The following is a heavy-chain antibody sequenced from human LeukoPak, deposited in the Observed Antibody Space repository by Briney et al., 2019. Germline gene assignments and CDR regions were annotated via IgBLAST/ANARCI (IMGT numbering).Heavy chain of an antibody. CDR3: AKVRTVTYGGFLSKGRKRYYFDY. V-gene: IGHV1-24*01. J-gene: IGHJ4*02. D-gene: IGHD4-17*01. Sequence: ASVKVSCKVSGYTLTELSMHWVRQAPGKGLEWMGGFDPEDGETIYAQKFQGRVTMTEDTSTDTAYMELSSLRSEDTAVYYCAKVRTVTYGGFLSKGRKRYYFDYWGQGTLVTVSS. CDR2: FDPEDGET. CDR1: GYTLTELS.